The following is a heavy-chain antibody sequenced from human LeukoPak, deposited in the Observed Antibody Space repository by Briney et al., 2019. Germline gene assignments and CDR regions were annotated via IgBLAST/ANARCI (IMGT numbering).Heavy chain of an antibody. Sequence: PGRSLRLSCAASGFTFSSYSMNWVRQAPGKGLEWVSSISSSSSYIYYADSVKGRFTISRDNAKNSLYLQMNSLRAEDTAVYYCARGGTAMWDAVDIWGQGTMVTVSS. D-gene: IGHD5-18*01. V-gene: IGHV3-21*01. CDR3: ARGGTAMWDAVDI. CDR2: ISSSSSYI. CDR1: GFTFSSYS. J-gene: IGHJ3*02.